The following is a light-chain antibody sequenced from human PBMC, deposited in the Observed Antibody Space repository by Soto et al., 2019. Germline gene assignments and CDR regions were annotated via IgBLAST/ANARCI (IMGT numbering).Light chain of an antibody. CDR1: SSDFGVYNY. J-gene: IGLJ1*01. V-gene: IGLV2-14*01. CDR3: SSYTTSATYV. CDR2: EVS. Sequence: QSVLTQPASVSGSPGQSITISCTGTSSDFGVYNYVSWYRQYPGRAPKVLIVEVSNRPSGVSNRFSGSKSGNTASLTISGLQAEDEADYYCSSYTTSATYVFGTGTKVTVL.